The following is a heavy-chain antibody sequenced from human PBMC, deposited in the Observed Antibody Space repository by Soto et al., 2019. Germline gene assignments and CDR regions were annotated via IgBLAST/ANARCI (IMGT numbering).Heavy chain of an antibody. CDR1: GFTFSSYS. V-gene: IGHV3-21*01. Sequence: GGSLRLSCAASGFTFSSYSMNWVRQAPGKGLEWVSSISSSSSYIYYADSVKGRFTISRDNAKNSLYLQMNSLRAEDTAVYYCARDRYSSGAAEYFQHWGQGTLVTVSS. CDR3: ARDRYSSGAAEYFQH. J-gene: IGHJ1*01. CDR2: ISSSSSYI. D-gene: IGHD6-19*01.